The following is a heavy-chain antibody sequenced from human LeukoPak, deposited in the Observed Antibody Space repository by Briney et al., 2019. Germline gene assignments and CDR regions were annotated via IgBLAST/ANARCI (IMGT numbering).Heavy chain of an antibody. D-gene: IGHD1-1*01. V-gene: IGHV1-69*01. J-gene: IGHJ4*02. CDR2: IIPIFGTA. CDR3: ARDGTGQVAFDY. Sequence: SVKVSCKASGGTSSSYAISWVRQAPGQGLEWMGGIIPIFGTANYAQKSQGRVTITADESTSTAYMELSSLRSEDTAVYYCARDGTGQVAFDYWGQGTLVTVSS. CDR1: GGTSSSYA.